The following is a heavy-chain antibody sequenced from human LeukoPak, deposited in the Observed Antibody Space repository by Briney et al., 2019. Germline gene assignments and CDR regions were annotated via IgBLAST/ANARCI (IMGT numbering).Heavy chain of an antibody. Sequence: GGSLRLSCAAAGFTVSNKYMSWVRQAPGKGLEWASVIYSGGNTYYADSVKGRFTISRDNSKNTLYLQMNSLRAEDTAVYYCARVKPDDFWGDPDAFDIWGQGTMVTVSS. V-gene: IGHV3-53*01. D-gene: IGHD3-3*01. CDR2: IYSGGNT. J-gene: IGHJ3*02. CDR1: GFTVSNKY. CDR3: ARVKPDDFWGDPDAFDI.